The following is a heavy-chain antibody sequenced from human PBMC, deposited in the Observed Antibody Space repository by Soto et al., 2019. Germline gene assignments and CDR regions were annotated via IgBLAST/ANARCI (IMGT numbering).Heavy chain of an antibody. D-gene: IGHD3-3*01. Sequence: QVQLQESGPGLVKPSQTLSLTCTVSGGSISSGDYYWSWIRQHPGKGLEWIGYIYYSGSTYYNPSLWSRVTISVDTSKNQFSLKLSSVTAADTAVYYCARWWSGSRQGFDPWGQGTLVTVSS. V-gene: IGHV4-31*03. CDR1: GGSISSGDYY. CDR3: ARWWSGSRQGFDP. J-gene: IGHJ5*02. CDR2: IYYSGST.